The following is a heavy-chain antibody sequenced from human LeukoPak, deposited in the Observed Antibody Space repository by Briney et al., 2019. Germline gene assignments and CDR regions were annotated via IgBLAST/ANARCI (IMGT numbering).Heavy chain of an antibody. CDR2: MNPNSGNT. Sequence: ASVKVSCKASGYTFASYDMNWVRQATGQGLEWMGWMNPNSGNTGSAQKFQGRVTMTRNTSISTAYMELSSLRSEDTAVYYCARAVRIVVAGSRHYYYYMDVWGKGTTVTVSS. CDR1: GYTFASYD. D-gene: IGHD6-13*01. V-gene: IGHV1-8*01. J-gene: IGHJ6*03. CDR3: ARAVRIVVAGSRHYYYYMDV.